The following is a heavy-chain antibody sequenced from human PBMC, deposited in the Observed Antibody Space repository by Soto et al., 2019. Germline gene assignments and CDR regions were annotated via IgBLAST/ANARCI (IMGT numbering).Heavy chain of an antibody. CDR1: GGSISSGDYY. V-gene: IGHV4-30-4*01. CDR2: IYYSGST. J-gene: IGHJ6*02. CDR3: ARDRHPRFGEKTAVYYYGMDV. D-gene: IGHD3-10*01. Sequence: PSETLSLTCTVSGGSISSGDYYWSWIRQPPGKGLEWIGYIYYSGSTYYNPSLKSRVTISVDTSKNQFSLKLSSVTAADTAVYYCARDRHPRFGEKTAVYYYGMDVWGQGTTVTVSS.